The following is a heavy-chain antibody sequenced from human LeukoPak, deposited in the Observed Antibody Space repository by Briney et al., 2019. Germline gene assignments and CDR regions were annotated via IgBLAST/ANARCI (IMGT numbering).Heavy chain of an antibody. CDR2: FDPEDGET. Sequence: ASVKVSCKVSGYTLTELSMHWVRQAPGKGLEWTGGFDPEDGETIYAQKFQGRVTMTEDTSTDTAYMELSSLRSEDTAVYYCATQYCSSTSCYHIRGDAFDIWGQGTMVTVSS. CDR3: ATQYCSSTSCYHIRGDAFDI. CDR1: GYTLTELS. V-gene: IGHV1-24*01. D-gene: IGHD2-2*01. J-gene: IGHJ3*02.